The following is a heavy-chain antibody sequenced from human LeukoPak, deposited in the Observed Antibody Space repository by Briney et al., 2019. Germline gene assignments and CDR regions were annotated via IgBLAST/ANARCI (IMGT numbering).Heavy chain of an antibody. Sequence: GGSLRLSCVASGFTFSMNGMSWVRQAPGKGLDWVSSIGSSGITTYYADSVKGRFTISRGNSKNTLSLQMNGLRAEDTAVYYCAKIVAAGNYYFDLWGRGTLVTVSS. J-gene: IGHJ2*01. CDR1: GFTFSMNG. CDR2: IGSSGITT. CDR3: AKIVAAGNYYFDL. V-gene: IGHV3-23*01. D-gene: IGHD6-13*01.